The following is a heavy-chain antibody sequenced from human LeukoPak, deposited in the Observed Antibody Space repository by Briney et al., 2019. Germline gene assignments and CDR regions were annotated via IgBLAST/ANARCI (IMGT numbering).Heavy chain of an antibody. V-gene: IGHV4-59*01. J-gene: IGHJ4*02. CDR1: GGSISSYY. Sequence: SSENLSLTCTVSGGSISSYYWSWIQQPPGKGLEWIGYIYYSGSTNYNPSLESRVTISVDTSKNQFSLKLSSVTAADTAVYYCARFSGIAEAVVMGGFDCCGQGTLVTVSS. CDR3: ARFSGIAEAVVMGGFDC. D-gene: IGHD6-13*01. CDR2: IYYSGST.